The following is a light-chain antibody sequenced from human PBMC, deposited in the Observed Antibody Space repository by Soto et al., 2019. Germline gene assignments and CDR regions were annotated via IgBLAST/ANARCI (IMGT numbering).Light chain of an antibody. CDR3: QQYYSYSRT. CDR2: DVS. Sequence: DIQMTQSPSTLSASVGDRVTITCRASQTVSSWLAWYQQKPGKAPKLLIYDVSSLESGVPSRFSGSGAGTEFTLTRSSLQPDDFATYYCQQYYSYSRTFGQGTKVEVK. J-gene: IGKJ1*01. CDR1: QTVSSW. V-gene: IGKV1-5*01.